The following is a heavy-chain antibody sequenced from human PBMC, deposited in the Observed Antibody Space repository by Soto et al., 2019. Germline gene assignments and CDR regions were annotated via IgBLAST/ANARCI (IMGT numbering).Heavy chain of an antibody. Sequence: SLTCPVSGGSISSGGYYWSWIRQHPGKGLEWIGYIYYSGSTYYNPSLKSRVTISVDTSKNQFSLKLSSVTAADTAVYYCARDLTTVTAPGWFDPWGQGTLVTVSS. CDR3: ARDLTTVTAPGWFDP. D-gene: IGHD4-4*01. CDR2: IYYSGST. J-gene: IGHJ5*02. CDR1: GGSISSGGYY. V-gene: IGHV4-31*03.